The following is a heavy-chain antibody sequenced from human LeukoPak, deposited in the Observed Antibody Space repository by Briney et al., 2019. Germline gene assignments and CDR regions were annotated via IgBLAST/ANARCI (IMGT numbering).Heavy chain of an antibody. D-gene: IGHD3-3*01. CDR2: ISAYNGNT. CDR3: ARDPPRITIFGVVPLHRMDV. V-gene: IGHV1-18*01. CDR1: GYTFTSYG. Sequence: ASVKVSCKASGYTFTSYGISWVQQAPGQGLEWMGWISAYNGNTNYAQKLQGRVTMTTDTSTSTAYMELRSLRSDDTAVYYCARDPPRITIFGVVPLHRMDVWGQGTTVTVSS. J-gene: IGHJ6*02.